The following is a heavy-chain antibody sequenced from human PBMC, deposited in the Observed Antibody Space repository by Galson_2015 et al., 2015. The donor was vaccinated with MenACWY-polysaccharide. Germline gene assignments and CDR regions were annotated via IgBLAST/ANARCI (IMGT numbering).Heavy chain of an antibody. CDR1: GFTFSDYY. V-gene: IGHV3-30*18. CDR2: ISYDGSNK. CDR3: AKDLAY. J-gene: IGHJ4*02. Sequence: SLRLSCAASGFTFSDYYMSWIRQAPGKGLEWVAVISYDGSNKYYADSVKGRFTISRDDSKNTLYLQMNSLRAEDTAVYYCAKDLAYWGQGTLVTVSS.